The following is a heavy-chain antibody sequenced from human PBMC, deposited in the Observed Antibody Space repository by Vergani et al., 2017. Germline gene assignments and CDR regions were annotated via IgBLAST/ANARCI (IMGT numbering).Heavy chain of an antibody. Sequence: QVQLVESGGGVVQPGRSLRLSCAASGFTFSSYGMHWVRQAPGKGLEWVAVISYDGSNKYYADSVKGRFTISRDNSKNTLYLQMNSLRAEDTAVYYCARDEGGSSGYFDYWGQGTLVTVSS. J-gene: IGHJ4*02. D-gene: IGHD6-19*01. CDR3: ARDEGGSSGYFDY. CDR1: GFTFSSYG. CDR2: ISYDGSNK. V-gene: IGHV3-30*03.